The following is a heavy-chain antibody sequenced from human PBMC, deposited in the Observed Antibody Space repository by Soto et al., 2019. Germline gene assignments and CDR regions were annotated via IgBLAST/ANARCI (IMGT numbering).Heavy chain of an antibody. CDR1: GYIFVNYG. J-gene: IGHJ6*02. Sequence: QVQLVQSGDEVKKPGASVKVSCKASGYIFVNYGIAWVRQAPRQGLEWMGWISPYTGNTHSARKVQGRLTMTTDTSTSTVYMDLGSLTSDDTAVYYCVMVDNYVTPTPQDVWGQGTTVTVSS. D-gene: IGHD3-16*01. CDR3: VMVDNYVTPTPQDV. V-gene: IGHV1-18*01. CDR2: ISPYTGNT.